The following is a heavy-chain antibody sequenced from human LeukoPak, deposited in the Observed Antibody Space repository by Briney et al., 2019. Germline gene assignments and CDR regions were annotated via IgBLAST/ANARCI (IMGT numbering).Heavy chain of an antibody. J-gene: IGHJ4*02. D-gene: IGHD2-2*02. CDR3: ARCRRSSTSCYKY. CDR1: GYTFTSYD. V-gene: IGHV1-8*01. CDR2: MNPNSGNT. Sequence: ASVKVSCKASGYTFTSYDINWVRQATGQGLEWMGWMNPNSGNTGYAQKFQGRVTMTRNTSISTAYMELSGLRSEDTAVYYCARCRRSSTSCYKYWGQGTLVTVSS.